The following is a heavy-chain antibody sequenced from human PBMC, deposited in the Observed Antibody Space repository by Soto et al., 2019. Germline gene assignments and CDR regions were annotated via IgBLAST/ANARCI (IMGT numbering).Heavy chain of an antibody. Sequence: GGSLRLSCAASGFALSGYWMTWVRQAPGKGLEWVASINPDGTLKYYVDSVKGRFTISRDNADNSLFLQMISLRVEDTAVYYCARWESGDWYLGIWGQGTLVTVSS. CDR3: ARWESGDWYLGI. CDR1: GFALSGYW. V-gene: IGHV3-7*03. CDR2: INPDGTLK. D-gene: IGHD2-21*02. J-gene: IGHJ4*02.